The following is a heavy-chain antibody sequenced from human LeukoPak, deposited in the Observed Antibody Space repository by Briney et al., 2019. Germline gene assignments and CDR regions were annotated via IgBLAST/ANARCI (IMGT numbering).Heavy chain of an antibody. Sequence: HPGGTLMHSCTAKRFTYGDYVMSWFRQTPGKGLDRVGFVRSKAYGGTTEYAASVKGRFTISRDDSKSIAYLQMNSLKTEDTAVYYCTEITMIVVVIDSRLGVGYDAFDIWGQGTMVTVSS. CDR2: VRSKAYGGTT. CDR3: TEITMIVVVIDSRLGVGYDAFDI. J-gene: IGHJ3*02. CDR1: RFTYGDYV. V-gene: IGHV3-49*03. D-gene: IGHD3-22*01.